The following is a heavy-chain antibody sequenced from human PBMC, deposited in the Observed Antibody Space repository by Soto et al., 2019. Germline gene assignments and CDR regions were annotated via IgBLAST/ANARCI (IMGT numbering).Heavy chain of an antibody. Sequence: GGSLRLSCAASGFTVSSNYMSWVRQAPGKGLEWVSVIYSGGSTYYADSVKGRFTISRDNSKNTLYLQMNSLRAEDTAVYYSARDRREGGGGLDYWGQGTLVTVSS. CDR3: ARDRREGGGGLDY. CDR2: IYSGGST. CDR1: GFTVSSNY. V-gene: IGHV3-66*02. J-gene: IGHJ4*02. D-gene: IGHD3-16*01.